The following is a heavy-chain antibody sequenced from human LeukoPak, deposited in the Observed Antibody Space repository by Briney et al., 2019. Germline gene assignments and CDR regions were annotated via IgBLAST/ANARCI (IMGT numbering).Heavy chain of an antibody. V-gene: IGHV7-4-1*02. J-gene: IGHJ6*03. CDR1: GYTFTDYY. CDR3: ARSDSSWFSSWGSYYYYMDV. CDR2: INTNTGNP. D-gene: IGHD6-13*01. Sequence: ASVKVSCKVSGYTFTDYYIHWVRQAPGQGLEWMGWINTNTGNPTYAQGLTGRFVFSLDTSVSTAYLQISSLKAEDTAVYYCARSDSSWFSSWGSYYYYMDVWGKGTTVTVSS.